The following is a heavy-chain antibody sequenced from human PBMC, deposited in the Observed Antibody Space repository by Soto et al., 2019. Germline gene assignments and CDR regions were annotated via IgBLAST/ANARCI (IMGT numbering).Heavy chain of an antibody. V-gene: IGHV1-24*01. D-gene: IGHD5-12*01. CDR1: GYTLTELS. Sequence: ASVKVSCKVSGYTLTELSMHWVRQAPGKGLEWMGGFDTEDGETIYAQKFQGRVTMTEDTSTDTAHMELSSLRSEDTVVYYCATRRRWLQAPIPFCDPWCQGTLVTVSS. CDR3: ATRRRWLQAPIPFCDP. CDR2: FDTEDGET. J-gene: IGHJ5*02.